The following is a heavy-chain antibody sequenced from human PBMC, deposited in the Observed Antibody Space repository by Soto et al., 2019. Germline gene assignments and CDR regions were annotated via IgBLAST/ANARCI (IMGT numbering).Heavy chain of an antibody. Sequence: EVQLLESGGGLVQPGGSLTLSCAASGFTFSSYAMAWVRQSPGKGLECVSAISTGGALTYYGDSLQGRFTISRDDSRNTRYLQMSDLRADDTAVYYCAKGELDTPRVYDFWGQGTLLTVSS. CDR2: ISTGGALT. CDR3: AKGELDTPRVYDF. J-gene: IGHJ4*02. V-gene: IGHV3-23*01. CDR1: GFTFSSYA. D-gene: IGHD1-1*01.